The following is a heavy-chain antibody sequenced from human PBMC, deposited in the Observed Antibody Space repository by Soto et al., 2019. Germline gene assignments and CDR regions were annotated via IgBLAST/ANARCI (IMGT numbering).Heavy chain of an antibody. CDR1: GHTFTTYA. J-gene: IGHJ4*02. Sequence: ASVKVSCKASGHTFTTYAMHWVRQAPGQRLEWMGWINAGNGNTKYSQKFQGRVTITRDTSASTAYMELSSLRSEDTAVYYCARTSGYYFFDYWGQGTLVTVSS. V-gene: IGHV1-3*01. D-gene: IGHD3-3*01. CDR3: ARTSGYYFFDY. CDR2: INAGNGNT.